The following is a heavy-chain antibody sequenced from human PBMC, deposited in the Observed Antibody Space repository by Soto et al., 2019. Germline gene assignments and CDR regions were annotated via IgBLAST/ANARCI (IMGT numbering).Heavy chain of an antibody. CDR1: GFTFSSYA. CDR2: ISGSGGST. Sequence: GSLRLSCAASGFTFSSYAMSWVRQAPGKGMEWVAAISGSGGSTYYADSVKGRFTISRDNSKNTLYLQMNSLRAEDTAVYYCARHKRDLRFLEWSYYFDYWGQGTLVTVSS. D-gene: IGHD3-3*01. CDR3: ARHKRDLRFLEWSYYFDY. V-gene: IGHV3-23*01. J-gene: IGHJ4*02.